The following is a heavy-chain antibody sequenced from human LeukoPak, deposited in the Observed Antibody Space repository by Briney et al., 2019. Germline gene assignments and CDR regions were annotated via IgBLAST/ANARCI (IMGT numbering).Heavy chain of an antibody. CDR2: IRYDGSNK. J-gene: IGHJ6*03. Sequence: GGSLRLSCAASGFTFSSYGMHWVRQAPGKGLEWVAFIRYDGSNKYYADSVKGRFTISRDNSKNTLYLQMNSLRAEDTAVYYCAKGRPTIFGVDIRRRDTIYMDVWGKGTTVTVSS. D-gene: IGHD3-3*01. CDR3: AKGRPTIFGVDIRRRDTIYMDV. CDR1: GFTFSSYG. V-gene: IGHV3-30*02.